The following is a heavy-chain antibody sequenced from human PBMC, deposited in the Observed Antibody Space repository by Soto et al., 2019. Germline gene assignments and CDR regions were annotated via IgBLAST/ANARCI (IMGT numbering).Heavy chain of an antibody. D-gene: IGHD3-10*01. CDR2: ISYDGSKK. CDR1: GFTFTSYG. Sequence: QVQLVESGGGVVQPGTSLRLSCAASGFTFTSYGLHWVRQAPGKGLEWVAGISYDGSKKYFADSVKGRFTISRDNPRSTLFLDMNSLRGEDTAIYYCAKIWFGEDNYGMDVWGQGTTVTVSS. V-gene: IGHV3-30*18. J-gene: IGHJ6*02. CDR3: AKIWFGEDNYGMDV.